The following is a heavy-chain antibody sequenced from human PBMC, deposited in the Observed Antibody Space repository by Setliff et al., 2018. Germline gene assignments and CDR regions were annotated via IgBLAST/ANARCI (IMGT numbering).Heavy chain of an antibody. V-gene: IGHV5-51*01. CDR1: GYSFSSYW. Sequence: GESLTISCKGSGYSFSSYWIGWVRQMPGKGLEWMGIIYPGDSDTRYSPSFQGQVTISADKSISTAYLQWSSLKASDTAMYYCARLTYYYDSSGLNAFDIWGQGTMVTVSS. CDR3: ARLTYYYDSSGLNAFDI. CDR2: IYPGDSDT. J-gene: IGHJ3*02. D-gene: IGHD3-22*01.